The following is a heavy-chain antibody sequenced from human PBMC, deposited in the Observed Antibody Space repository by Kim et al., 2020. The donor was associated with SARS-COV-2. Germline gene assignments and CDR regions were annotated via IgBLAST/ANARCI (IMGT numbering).Heavy chain of an antibody. V-gene: IGHV4-31*03. J-gene: IGHJ5*02. CDR2: IYYSGST. CDR1: GGSISSGGYY. CDR3: ARVEVVWNWFDP. Sequence: SETLSLTCTVSGGSISSGGYYWSWIRQHPGKGLEWIGYIYYSGSTYYNPSLKSRVTISVDTSKNQFSLKLSSVTAADTAVYYCARVEVVWNWFDPWGQGTLVTVSS. D-gene: IGHD2-21*01.